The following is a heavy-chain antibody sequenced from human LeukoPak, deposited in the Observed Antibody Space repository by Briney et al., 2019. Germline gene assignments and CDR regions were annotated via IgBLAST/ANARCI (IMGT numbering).Heavy chain of an antibody. D-gene: IGHD6-13*01. CDR3: ARKVRGSSSHFDY. J-gene: IGHJ4*02. CDR2: IYYSGST. Sequence: PSETLSLTCTVSGGSISSSSYYWGWIRQPPGKGLEWIGSIYYSGSTYYNPPLKSRVTVSVDTSKNQFSLKLSSVTAADTAVYYCARKVRGSSSHFDYWGQGTLVTVSS. CDR1: GGSISSSSYY. V-gene: IGHV4-39*01.